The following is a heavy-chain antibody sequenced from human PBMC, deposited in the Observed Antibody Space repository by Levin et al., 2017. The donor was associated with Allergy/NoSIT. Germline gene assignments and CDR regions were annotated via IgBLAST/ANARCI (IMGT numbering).Heavy chain of an antibody. J-gene: IGHJ4*02. Sequence: PSETLSLTCTVSGGSISSSSYYWGWIRQPPGKGLEWIGSIYYSGSTYYNPSLKSRVTISVDTSKNQFSLKLSSVTAADTAVYYCARHMRGGTYNWFFDYWGQGTLVTVSS. CDR1: GGSISSSSYY. CDR3: ARHMRGGTYNWFFDY. D-gene: IGHD1-20*01. CDR2: IYYSGST. V-gene: IGHV4-39*01.